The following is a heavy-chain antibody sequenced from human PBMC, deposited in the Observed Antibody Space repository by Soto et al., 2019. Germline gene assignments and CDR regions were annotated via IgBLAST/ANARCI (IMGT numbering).Heavy chain of an antibody. CDR2: ISGSGGST. V-gene: IGHV3-23*01. J-gene: IGHJ4*02. CDR3: AKDPRSWYYDSSGYLDY. D-gene: IGHD3-22*01. Sequence: EVQLLESGGGLVQPGGSLRLSCAASGFTFSSNAMSWVRQAPGKGLEWVSAISGSGGSTYYADSVKGRFTISRDNSKNTLYLQMNSLRAEDTAVYYCAKDPRSWYYDSSGYLDYWGQGTLVTVSS. CDR1: GFTFSSNA.